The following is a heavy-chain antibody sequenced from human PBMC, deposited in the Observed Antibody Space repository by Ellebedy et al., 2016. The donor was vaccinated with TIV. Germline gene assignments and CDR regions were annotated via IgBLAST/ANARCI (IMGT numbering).Heavy chain of an antibody. D-gene: IGHD6-25*01. CDR2: INPDGGRT. CDR3: ARESGS. J-gene: IGHJ5*02. V-gene: IGHV1-46*01. CDR1: GYTFINYY. Sequence: ASVKVSCKASGYTFINYYMHWVRQAPGQGLVWMGIINPDGGRTNYTQKFQGRLTVTRDTSTSTVYMELSSLRSEDTAVYYCARESGSWGQGTLVTVSS.